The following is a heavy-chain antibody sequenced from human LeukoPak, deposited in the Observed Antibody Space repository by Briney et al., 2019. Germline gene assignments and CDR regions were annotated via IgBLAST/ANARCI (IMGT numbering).Heavy chain of an antibody. CDR2: ISSSGSTI. CDR3: ARDEVGVTTEFDY. CDR1: GFTFSSYE. J-gene: IGHJ4*02. D-gene: IGHD1-26*01. V-gene: IGHV3-48*03. Sequence: PGGSLRLSCAASGFTFSSYEMNWVRQAPGKGLEWVSYISSSGSTIYYADSVKGRFTISRDNAKNSLYLQMNSLRAEDTAVYYCARDEVGVTTEFDYWGQGTVVTVSS.